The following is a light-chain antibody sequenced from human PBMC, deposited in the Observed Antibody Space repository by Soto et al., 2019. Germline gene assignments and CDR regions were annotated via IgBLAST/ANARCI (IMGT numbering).Light chain of an antibody. V-gene: IGLV2-14*03. CDR2: DVS. CDR1: SSDIGGYNY. Sequence: SALTQPASVSGSPGQSITISCTGTSSDIGGYNYVSWYQQLPGKVPKLIIYDVSNRPSGVSDRFSGATSGNAASLTISGLQAEDEADYYCSSYTSTSTLYVFGTGTKLTVL. CDR3: SSYTSTSTLYV. J-gene: IGLJ1*01.